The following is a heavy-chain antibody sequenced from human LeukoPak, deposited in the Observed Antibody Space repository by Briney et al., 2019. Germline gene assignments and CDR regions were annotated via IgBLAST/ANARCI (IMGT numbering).Heavy chain of an antibody. D-gene: IGHD3-3*01. Sequence: SEALSLTCTVSGGSISSYYWSWIRQPPGKGLEWIGYIYYSGSTNYNPSLKSRVTISVDTSKNQFSLKLSSVTAADTAVYYCARDYEDGAYGMDVWGQGTTVTVSS. CDR1: GGSISSYY. J-gene: IGHJ6*02. CDR2: IYYSGST. CDR3: ARDYEDGAYGMDV. V-gene: IGHV4-59*12.